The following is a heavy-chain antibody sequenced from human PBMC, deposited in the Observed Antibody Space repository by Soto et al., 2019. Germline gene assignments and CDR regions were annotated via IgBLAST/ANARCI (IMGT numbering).Heavy chain of an antibody. V-gene: IGHV2-5*02. Sequence: QITLKESGPTLVKPTQTLTLTCAFSGFSLSTSGVGVGWIRQPPGKALEWLALIYWDDDKRYSPSLKSSLTNTHATSKNQVVLTPTNMDTVDTATYYCKHGNTYYYDSSGSTALYGWYFDLWGRGTLVTVCS. CDR3: KHGNTYYYDSSGSTALYGWYFDL. CDR2: IYWDDDK. J-gene: IGHJ2*01. CDR1: GFSLSTSGVG. D-gene: IGHD3-22*01.